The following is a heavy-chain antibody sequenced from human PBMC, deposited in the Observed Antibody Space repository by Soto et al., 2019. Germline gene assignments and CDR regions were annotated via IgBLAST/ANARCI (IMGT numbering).Heavy chain of an antibody. D-gene: IGHD6-13*01. CDR2: VYATGTT. J-gene: IGHJ4*02. Sequence: SETLSLTCNVSGGSISKFYWAWIRKTAGKGLEWMGRVYATGTTDYNPSLRSRVAMSVDISKKTFSLKLRSVTAADTAVYYCARLRGVGSWYRGYFDYWGQGTLVTVSS. CDR1: GGSISKFY. V-gene: IGHV4-4*07. CDR3: ARLRGVGSWYRGYFDY.